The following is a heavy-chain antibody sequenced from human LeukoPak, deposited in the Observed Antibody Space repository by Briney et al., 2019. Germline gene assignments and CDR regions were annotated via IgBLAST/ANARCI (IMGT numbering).Heavy chain of an antibody. CDR1: GGSFSGYY. CDR2: INHSGST. V-gene: IGHV4-34*01. CDR3: ATTLGTMVRGVIKDY. Sequence: SETLSLTCAVYGGSFSGYYWSWIRQPPGKGLEWIGEINHSGSTNYNPSLKSRVTISVDTSENQFSLKLSSVTAADTAVYYCATTLGTMVRGVIKDYWGQGTLVTVSS. J-gene: IGHJ4*02. D-gene: IGHD3-10*01.